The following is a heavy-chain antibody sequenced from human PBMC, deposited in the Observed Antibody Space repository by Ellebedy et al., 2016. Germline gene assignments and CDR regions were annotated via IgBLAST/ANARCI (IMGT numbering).Heavy chain of an antibody. D-gene: IGHD5-12*01. CDR1: GFTFSSYS. Sequence: GESLKISXAASGFTFSSYSMNWVRQAPGKGLEWVSYISSSSSTIYYADSVKGRFTISRDNAKNSLYLQMNSLRAEDTAVYYCARDGGYDKNWFDPWGQGTLVTVSS. J-gene: IGHJ5*02. CDR2: ISSSSSTI. CDR3: ARDGGYDKNWFDP. V-gene: IGHV3-48*04.